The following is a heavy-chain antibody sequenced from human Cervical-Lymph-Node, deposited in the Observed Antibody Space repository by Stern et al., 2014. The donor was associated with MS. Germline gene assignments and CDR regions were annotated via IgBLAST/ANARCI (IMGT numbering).Heavy chain of an antibody. J-gene: IGHJ5*02. Sequence: QDQLVQSGPGLVNPSQTLSLTCAISGDSVSSNTAAWNWLRQSPSRGLEWLGRTYYRSQWYTNYAVAVRSRLTITPDTSKNQFSLHLTSVTPEDTAVYFCARIFYDVRGSSNWFDPWGPGTLVTVSS. CDR3: ARIFYDVRGSSNWFDP. V-gene: IGHV6-1*01. D-gene: IGHD3-10*02. CDR2: TYYRSQWYT. CDR1: GDSVSSNTAA.